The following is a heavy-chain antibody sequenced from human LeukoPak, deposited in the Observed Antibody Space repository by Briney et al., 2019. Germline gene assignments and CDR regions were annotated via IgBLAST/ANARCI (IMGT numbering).Heavy chain of an antibody. V-gene: IGHV3-23*01. Sequence: SGGSLRLSCAASGFTFSSSATSWVRQAPGKGLEWVSAISGSGDTTYYADSVKGRFTISRDNSKNTLYLQMNSLRAEDTAVYYCAKAGTTVTTLIDYWGQGTLVTVSS. CDR2: ISGSGDTT. CDR3: AKAGTTVTTLIDY. D-gene: IGHD4-17*01. CDR1: GFTFSSSA. J-gene: IGHJ4*02.